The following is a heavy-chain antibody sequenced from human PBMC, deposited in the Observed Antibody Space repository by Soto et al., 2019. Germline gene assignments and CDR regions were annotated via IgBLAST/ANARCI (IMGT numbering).Heavy chain of an antibody. D-gene: IGHD6-19*01. CDR3: ARQPVVGTAFFDY. Sequence: ASVKVSCKASGYTFTSYGISWVRQAPGQGLEWMGWISAYNGNTNYAQKLQGRVTMTTDTSTITAHMELRSLRSDDTVVYYCARQPVVGTAFFDYWGQGTLVTVSS. CDR1: GYTFTSYG. CDR2: ISAYNGNT. V-gene: IGHV1-18*01. J-gene: IGHJ4*02.